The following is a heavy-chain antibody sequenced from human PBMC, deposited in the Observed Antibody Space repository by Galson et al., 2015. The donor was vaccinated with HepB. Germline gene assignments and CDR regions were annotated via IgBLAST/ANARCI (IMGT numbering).Heavy chain of an antibody. D-gene: IGHD3-10*01. Sequence: SVKVSCKASGDTFSNYVINWVRQAPGQGLEWMGGIIPIFGTTYYAQRFQGRLTITADESTSTAYMELGSLRSEDTAVYYCAREDNGCFGESMNYYYGMDVWGQGTTVTVSS. CDR3: AREDNGCFGESMNYYYGMDV. J-gene: IGHJ6*02. V-gene: IGHV1-69*13. CDR1: GDTFSNYV. CDR2: IIPIFGTT.